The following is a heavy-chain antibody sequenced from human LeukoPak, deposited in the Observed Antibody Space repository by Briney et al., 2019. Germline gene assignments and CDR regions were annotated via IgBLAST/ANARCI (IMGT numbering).Heavy chain of an antibody. V-gene: IGHV4-34*01. D-gene: IGHD6-19*01. CDR2: INHSGTT. CDR1: GGSFSTYY. Sequence: PSETLSLACTVSGGSFSTYYWSWIRQTPGKGLEWIAEINHSGTTTYNPSLKSRVTISVDTSKNHFFLRLNSVTAADAALYFCARQTETSGWSWGQGTLVTVSS. CDR3: ARQTETSGWS. J-gene: IGHJ5*02.